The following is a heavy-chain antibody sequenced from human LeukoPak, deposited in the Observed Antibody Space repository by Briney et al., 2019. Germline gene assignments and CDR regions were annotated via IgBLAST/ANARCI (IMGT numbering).Heavy chain of an antibody. CDR2: INPNSGGT. CDR1: GYTFTGYH. D-gene: IGHD3-22*01. Sequence: GASVKVSCKASGYTFTGYHMHWVRQAPGQGLEWMGRINPNSGGTNYAQKFQGRVTMTRDTSISTAYMELSRLRSDDTAVYYCARVWYYYDSSGYPPAHYFDYWGQGTLVTVSS. CDR3: ARVWYYYDSSGYPPAHYFDY. J-gene: IGHJ4*02. V-gene: IGHV1-2*06.